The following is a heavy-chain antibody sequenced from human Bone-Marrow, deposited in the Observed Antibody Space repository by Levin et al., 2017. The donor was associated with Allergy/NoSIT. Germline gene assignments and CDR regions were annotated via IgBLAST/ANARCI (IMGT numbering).Heavy chain of an antibody. J-gene: IGHJ3*01. CDR3: AREPASRLGWDALDL. Sequence: AGGSLRLSCAASGFTFSSYDMNWVRQPPGKGLEWVSAISSSGNRYYSGSVKGRFTISREDAKNSFYLQMNSLRAEDTAVYYCAREPASRLGWDALDLWGHGTMVTVSS. CDR2: ISSSGNR. CDR1: GFTFSSYD. V-gene: IGHV3-13*01. D-gene: IGHD3-16*01.